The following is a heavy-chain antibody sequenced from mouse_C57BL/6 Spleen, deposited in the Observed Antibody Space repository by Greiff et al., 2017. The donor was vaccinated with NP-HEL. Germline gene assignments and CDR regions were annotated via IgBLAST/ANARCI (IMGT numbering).Heavy chain of an antibody. CDR2: ISYDGSN. J-gene: IGHJ4*01. Sequence: EVKLMESGPGLVKPSQSLSLTCSVTGYSITSGYYWNWIRQFPGNKLEWMGYISYDGSNNYNPSLKNRISITRDTSKNQFFLKLNSVTTEDTATYYCARDYYDGDWEAMDYWGQGTSVTVSS. CDR3: ARDYYDGDWEAMDY. V-gene: IGHV3-6*01. CDR1: GYSITSGYY. D-gene: IGHD1-1*01.